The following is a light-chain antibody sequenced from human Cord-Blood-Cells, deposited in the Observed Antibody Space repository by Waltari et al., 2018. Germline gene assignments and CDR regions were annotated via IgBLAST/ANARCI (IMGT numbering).Light chain of an antibody. CDR1: SSDVGGYNY. CDR2: EVS. CDR3: CSYAGSYGYV. Sequence: QSALTQPRSVSGSPGQSVTIPCTGTSSDVGGYNYVSWYQQHPGKAPKLMIYEVSKRPSGVPDRFSGSKSGNTASLTISGLQAEDEADYYCCSYAGSYGYVFGTGTKVTVL. J-gene: IGLJ1*01. V-gene: IGLV2-11*01.